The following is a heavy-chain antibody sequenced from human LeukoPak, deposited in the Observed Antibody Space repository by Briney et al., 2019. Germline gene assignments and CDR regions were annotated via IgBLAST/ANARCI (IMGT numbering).Heavy chain of an antibody. Sequence: GRSLRLSCAASGFPFSSYGMHWVRQAPGKGLEWVALTWYGGSSKYYADSVKGRFTISRDNSKNTLYLQMNSLRAEDTAVYYCARYYGDSYYFDYWGQGTLVTVSS. J-gene: IGHJ4*02. CDR1: GFPFSSYG. CDR3: ARYYGDSYYFDY. CDR2: TWYGGSSK. V-gene: IGHV3-33*01. D-gene: IGHD4-17*01.